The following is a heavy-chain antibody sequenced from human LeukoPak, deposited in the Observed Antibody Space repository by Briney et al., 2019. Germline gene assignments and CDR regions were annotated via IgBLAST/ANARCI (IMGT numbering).Heavy chain of an antibody. V-gene: IGHV6-1*01. D-gene: IGHD5-24*01. J-gene: IGHJ3*01. CDR3: ARGGQGDGYSADEAFDF. Sequence: SQTLSLTCAISGDSVSGNSTAYNWIRQSPSRGLEWPGRTYYRSKWYNDYAVSVKSRIIINPDTSKNQLSLQLKSVTPEDTAVYYCARGGQGDGYSADEAFDFWGQGTMATVSS. CDR2: TYYRSKWYN. CDR1: GDSVSGNSTA.